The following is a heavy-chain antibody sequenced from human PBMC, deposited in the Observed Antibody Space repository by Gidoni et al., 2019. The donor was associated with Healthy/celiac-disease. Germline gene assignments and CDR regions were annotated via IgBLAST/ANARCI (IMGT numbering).Heavy chain of an antibody. D-gene: IGHD3-22*01. V-gene: IGHV4-39*01. CDR1: GGSISSSSYY. CDR2: IYYSGST. J-gene: IGHJ4*02. Sequence: QLQLQESGPGLVKPSETLSLTCTVSGGSISSSSYYWCWIRQPPGKGLEWIGSIYYSGSTYYNPSLKSRVTISVDTSKNQFSLKLSSVTAADTAVYYCARLVITLHLDYWGQGTLVTVSS. CDR3: ARLVITLHLDY.